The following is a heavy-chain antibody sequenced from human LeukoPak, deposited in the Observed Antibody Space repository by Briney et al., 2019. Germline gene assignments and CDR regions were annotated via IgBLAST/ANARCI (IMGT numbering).Heavy chain of an antibody. J-gene: IGHJ5*02. CDR1: GYTFTSYA. V-gene: IGHV1-3*01. CDR3: ARGGIAAAGTS. D-gene: IGHD6-13*01. Sequence: ASVKVSCKASGYTFTSYAMHWVRQAPGQGLEWMGWINAGNGNTKNSQKFQGRVTITRDTSASTAYMELSSLRSEDTAVYYCARGGIAAAGTSWGQGTLVTVSS. CDR2: INAGNGNT.